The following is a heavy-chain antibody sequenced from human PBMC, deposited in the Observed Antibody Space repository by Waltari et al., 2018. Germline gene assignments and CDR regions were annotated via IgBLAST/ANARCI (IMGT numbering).Heavy chain of an antibody. J-gene: IGHJ4*02. D-gene: IGHD4-17*01. CDR3: AKDRTTFSLFDY. CDR2: ISGSGGST. Sequence: EVQLLESGGGLVQPGGSLRLSCAASGFTFSSYAMSWVRQAPGKGREWVSAISGSGGSTYYADSVKGRFTISRDNSKITLYLQMNSLRAEDTAVYYCAKDRTTFSLFDYWGQGTLVTVSS. V-gene: IGHV3-23*01. CDR1: GFTFSSYA.